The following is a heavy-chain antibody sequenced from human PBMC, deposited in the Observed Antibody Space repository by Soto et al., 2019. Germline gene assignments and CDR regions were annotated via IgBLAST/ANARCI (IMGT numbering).Heavy chain of an antibody. CDR1: GFTFTSYA. Sequence: GGSLRLSCAVSGFTFTSYAMTWVRQAPGKGLEWVSAISGSGGSEFYADSVKGRFTISRDNSKNTLYLQMKSLRAEDTALYYCAKGDTKMITDYFAMDVWGQGTTVSVSS. J-gene: IGHJ6*02. V-gene: IGHV3-23*01. CDR2: ISGSGGSE. D-gene: IGHD3-16*01. CDR3: AKGDTKMITDYFAMDV.